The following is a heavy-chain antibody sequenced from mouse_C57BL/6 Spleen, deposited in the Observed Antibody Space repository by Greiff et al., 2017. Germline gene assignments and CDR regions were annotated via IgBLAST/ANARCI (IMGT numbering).Heavy chain of an antibody. CDR3: AREGTFYAMDY. D-gene: IGHD3-3*01. CDR2: ISYDGSN. Sequence: EVKLMESGPGLVKPSQSLSLTCSVTGYSITSGYYWNWIRQFPGNKLEWMGYISYDGSNNYNPSLKNRISITRDTSKNQFFLKLNSVTTEDTATYYCAREGTFYAMDYWGQGTSVTVSS. CDR1: GYSITSGYY. V-gene: IGHV3-6*01. J-gene: IGHJ4*01.